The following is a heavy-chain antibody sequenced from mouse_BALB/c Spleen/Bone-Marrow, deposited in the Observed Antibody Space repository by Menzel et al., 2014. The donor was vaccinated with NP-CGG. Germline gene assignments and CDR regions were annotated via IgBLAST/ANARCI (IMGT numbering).Heavy chain of an antibody. CDR3: ARSHFYGNYLDY. CDR2: VSTGSTII. Sequence: EVQRVESGGGLVEPGGSRKLSCAASGFTFSNFGMHWFRQSPEKGLEWVAFVSTGSTIIYYADTVKGRFTISRDNPENTLFLQMTSLRSEDTAIYYCARSHFYGNYLDYWGQGTTLTVSS. J-gene: IGHJ2*01. D-gene: IGHD2-1*01. V-gene: IGHV5-17*02. CDR1: GFTFSNFG.